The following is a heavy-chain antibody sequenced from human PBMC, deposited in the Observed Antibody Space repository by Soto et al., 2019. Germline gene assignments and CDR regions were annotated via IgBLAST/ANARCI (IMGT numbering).Heavy chain of an antibody. CDR3: ARETGAGYYDSSGYQLRGSFDY. CDR1: GGSISSGGYY. D-gene: IGHD3-22*01. J-gene: IGHJ4*02. CDR2: IYYSGST. V-gene: IGHV4-31*03. Sequence: PSETLSLTCTVSGGSISSGGYYWSWVRQHPGKGLEWIGYIYYSGSTYYNPSLKSRVTISVDTSKNQFSLKLSSVTAADTAVYYCARETGAGYYDSSGYQLRGSFDYWGQGTLVTVSS.